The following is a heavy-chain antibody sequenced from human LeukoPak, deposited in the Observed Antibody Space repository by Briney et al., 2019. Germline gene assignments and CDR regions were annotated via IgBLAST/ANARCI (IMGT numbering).Heavy chain of an antibody. D-gene: IGHD3-22*01. J-gene: IGHJ4*02. V-gene: IGHV3-30*04. CDR3: ARDGETYYYDSSGYFDN. CDR1: GFTFSSYA. Sequence: GGSLRLSCAASGFTFSSYAMHWVRQAPGKGLEWVAVISYDGSNKYYADSVKGRFTISRDNSKNTLYLQMNSLRAEDTAVYYCARDGETYYYDSSGYFDNWGQGTLVTVSS. CDR2: ISYDGSNK.